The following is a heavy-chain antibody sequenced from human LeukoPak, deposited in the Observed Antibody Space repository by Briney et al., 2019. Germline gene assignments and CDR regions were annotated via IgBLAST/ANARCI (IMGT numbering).Heavy chain of an antibody. Sequence: GGSLRLSCAASGFTVSSNYMSWVRQAPGRGLEWVSTIGGSGGTTYYADSVKGRFTISRDNSKNALYLQMNSLRAEDTAIFYCATSLSSTATDAWGQGTLVTVYS. V-gene: IGHV3-23*01. CDR3: ATSLSSTATDA. CDR1: GFTVSSNY. D-gene: IGHD1-1*01. J-gene: IGHJ5*02. CDR2: IGGSGGTT.